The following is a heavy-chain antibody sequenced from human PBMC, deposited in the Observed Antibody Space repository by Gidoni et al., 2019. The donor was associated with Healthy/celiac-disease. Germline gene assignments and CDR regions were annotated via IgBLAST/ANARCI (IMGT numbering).Heavy chain of an antibody. CDR2: IYYSGST. CDR1: GGSISSYY. Sequence: QVQLQESGPGLVKPSETLSLTCTVSGGSISSYYWTWIRQPPRKGVEWSGYIYYSGSTNYNPCLKSRVTISVDAAKNQCSLKLSFVTAAETAVYYCARFRLGGLSNLDYGGQGTLVNVSS. V-gene: IGHV4-59*08. J-gene: IGHJ4*02. D-gene: IGHD3-16*02. CDR3: ARFRLGGLSNLDY.